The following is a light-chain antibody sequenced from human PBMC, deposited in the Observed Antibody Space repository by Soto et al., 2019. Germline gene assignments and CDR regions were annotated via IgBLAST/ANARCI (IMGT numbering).Light chain of an antibody. CDR2: AAS. CDR1: QGTSSY. J-gene: IGKJ4*01. CDR3: QQLNSYLPLT. V-gene: IGKV1-9*01. Sequence: DLQLTQSPSFLSASVGDRVTITCRASQGTSSYLAWYQQKPGKAPKLLIYAASTLQSGVPSRFSGSGSGTEFTLTISSLQPEDFATYYCQQLNSYLPLTFGGGTKVEIK.